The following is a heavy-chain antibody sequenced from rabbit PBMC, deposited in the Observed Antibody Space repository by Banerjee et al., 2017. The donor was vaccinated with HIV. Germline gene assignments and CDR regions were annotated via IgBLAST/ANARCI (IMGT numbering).Heavy chain of an antibody. CDR3: TRSYGYAGYAYATYL. Sequence: QQQLEESGGGLVKPGGTLTLTCKASGIDFSSYYYMCWVRQAPGKGLEWIACIYADGSGYTYYASWAKGRFTISKTSSTTVTLQMTSLTAADTATYFCTRSYGYAGYAYATYLWGPGTLVTDS. CDR2: IYADGSGYT. V-gene: IGHV1S45*01. D-gene: IGHD6-1*01. J-gene: IGHJ4*01. CDR1: GIDFSSYYY.